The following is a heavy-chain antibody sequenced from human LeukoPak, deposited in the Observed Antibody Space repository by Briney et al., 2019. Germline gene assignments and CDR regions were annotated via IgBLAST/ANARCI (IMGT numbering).Heavy chain of an antibody. CDR3: ARYGSGSYYHY. CDR1: GFTLSDYW. CDR2: ISTDGGGT. Sequence: PGGSLRLSCAASGFTLSDYWMHWVRQAPGKGLEYVSAISTDGGGTYYVNSVKGRFTISRDNSKNTLYLQMGSLRAEDMAVYYCARYGSGSYYHYWGQGALVTVSS. D-gene: IGHD3-10*01. V-gene: IGHV3-64*01. J-gene: IGHJ4*02.